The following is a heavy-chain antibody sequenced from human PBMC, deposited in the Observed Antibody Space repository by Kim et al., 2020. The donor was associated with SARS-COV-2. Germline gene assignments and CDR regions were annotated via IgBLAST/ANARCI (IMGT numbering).Heavy chain of an antibody. CDR3: ARVPIYCSGGSCYFDY. V-gene: IGHV3-11*05. Sequence: SVKVRFPISRDNAKNSLYLQMNGLRAEDTAVDYCARVPIYCSGGSCYFDYWGQGTLVTVSS. D-gene: IGHD2-15*01. J-gene: IGHJ4*02.